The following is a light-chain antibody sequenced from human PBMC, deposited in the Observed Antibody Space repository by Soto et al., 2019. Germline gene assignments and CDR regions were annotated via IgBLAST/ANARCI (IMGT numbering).Light chain of an antibody. CDR3: QQYGSSVT. CDR1: QSVSSSY. J-gene: IGKJ4*01. V-gene: IGKV3-20*01. Sequence: EIVLTQSPGTLSLSPGERATLSCRASQSVSSSYLAWYQQIPGQAPRLLNYGASRRTTAIPDRFSGSGSGTDFTLTISRLEPEDFAVYYCQQYGSSVTFGGGTKVEIK. CDR2: GAS.